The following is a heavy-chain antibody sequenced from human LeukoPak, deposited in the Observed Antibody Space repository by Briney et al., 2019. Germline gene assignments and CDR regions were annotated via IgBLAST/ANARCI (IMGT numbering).Heavy chain of an antibody. CDR3: ARESGSYDSSGYYKSFDY. CDR2: INPNSGGT. J-gene: IGHJ4*02. D-gene: IGHD3-22*01. Sequence: GASVKVSCKASGYTFTGYYMHWVRQAPGQGLEWMGWINPNSGGTNYAQKFQGRVTMTRDTSISTAYMELSRLRSDDTAVYYCARESGSYDSSGYYKSFDYWGQGTLVTVSS. V-gene: IGHV1-2*02. CDR1: GYTFTGYY.